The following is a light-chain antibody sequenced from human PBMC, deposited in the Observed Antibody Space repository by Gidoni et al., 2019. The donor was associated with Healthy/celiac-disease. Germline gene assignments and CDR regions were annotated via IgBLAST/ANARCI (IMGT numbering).Light chain of an antibody. CDR3: QQSYSTPWT. CDR2: AAS. V-gene: IGKV1-39*01. J-gene: IGKJ1*01. Sequence: DIQMTQSPSSLSASVGDRVTITCRASQSISSYFNWYQQQPGKAPKLLIYAASSLQSGVPSRFSGSGSGTDFTLTISSLQPEDFATYYCQQSYSTPWTFGQGTKVEI. CDR1: QSISSY.